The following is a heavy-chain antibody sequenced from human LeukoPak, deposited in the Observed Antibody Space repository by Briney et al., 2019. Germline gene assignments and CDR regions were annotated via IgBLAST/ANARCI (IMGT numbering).Heavy chain of an antibody. D-gene: IGHD3-16*01. V-gene: IGHV4-59*01. J-gene: IGHJ4*02. CDR3: ARDRFTFDY. Sequence: SETLSLTCTVSGGSTSSYYWSWIRQPPGKGLEWIGYIYYSGSTNYNPSLKSRVTISVDTSKNQFSLKLSSVTAADTAVYYCARDRFTFDYWGQGTLVTVSS. CDR1: GGSTSSYY. CDR2: IYYSGST.